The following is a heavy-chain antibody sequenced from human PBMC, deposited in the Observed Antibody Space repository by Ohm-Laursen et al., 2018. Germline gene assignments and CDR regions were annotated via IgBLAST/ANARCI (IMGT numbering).Heavy chain of an antibody. Sequence: RSLRLSCAASGFTFSSYGMHWVRQAPGKGLEWVAVISYDGSNKYYADSVKGRFTISRDNSKNTLYLQMNSLRAEDTAVYYCAKAAGWHYWGQGTLVTVSS. CDR2: ISYDGSNK. J-gene: IGHJ4*02. CDR3: AKAAGWHY. V-gene: IGHV3-30*18. CDR1: GFTFSSYG.